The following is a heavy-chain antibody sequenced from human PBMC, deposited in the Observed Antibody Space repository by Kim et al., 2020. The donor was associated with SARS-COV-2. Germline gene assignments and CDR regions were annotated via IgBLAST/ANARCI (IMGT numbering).Heavy chain of an antibody. Sequence: SETLSLTCAVYGGSFSGYYWSWIRQPPGKGLEWIGEINHSGSTNYNPSLKSRVTISVDTSKNQFSLKLSSVTAADTAVYYCASSPPLEMATIGVWFDPWGQGTLVTVSS. V-gene: IGHV4-34*01. J-gene: IGHJ5*02. CDR1: GGSFSGYY. CDR3: ASSPPLEMATIGVWFDP. CDR2: INHSGST. D-gene: IGHD5-12*01.